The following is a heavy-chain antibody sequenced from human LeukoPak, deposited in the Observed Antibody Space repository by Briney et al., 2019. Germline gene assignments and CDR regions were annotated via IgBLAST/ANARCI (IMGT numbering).Heavy chain of an antibody. CDR3: ARLNIVLVPSTNFDY. CDR2: ICYSGNT. V-gene: IGHV4-39*01. Sequence: TSETLSLTCTVSGGSISSSSYYWAWIRQPPGKRLEWIGSICYSGNTYYNPSLKSRVTISVDTSKNQFSLKLSSVTAADTAVYYCARLNIVLVPSTNFDYWGQGTLVTVSS. CDR1: GGSISSSSYY. J-gene: IGHJ4*02. D-gene: IGHD2/OR15-2a*01.